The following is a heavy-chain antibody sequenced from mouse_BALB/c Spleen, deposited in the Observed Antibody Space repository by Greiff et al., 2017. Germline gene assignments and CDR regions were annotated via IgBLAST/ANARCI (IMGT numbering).Heavy chain of an antibody. CDR1: GYSITSDYA. D-gene: IGHD3-2*01. V-gene: IGHV3-2*02. CDR2: ISYSGST. J-gene: IGHJ3*01. CDR3: ARGQLGLLAY. Sequence: EVQLQQSGPGLVKPSQSLSLTCTVTGYSITSDYAWNWIRQFPGNTLEWMGYISYSGSTSYNPSLKSRISITRDTSKNQFFLQLNSVTTEDTATYYCARGQLGLLAYWGQGTLVTVSA.